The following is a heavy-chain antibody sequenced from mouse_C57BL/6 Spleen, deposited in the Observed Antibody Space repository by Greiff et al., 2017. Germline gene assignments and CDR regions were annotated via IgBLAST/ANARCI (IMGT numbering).Heavy chain of an antibody. V-gene: IGHV5-16*01. Sequence: VQLKQSEGGLVQPGSSMKLSCTASGFTFSDYYMAWVRQVPEKGLEWVANINYDGSSTYYLDSLKSRFIISRDNAKNILYLQMSSLKSEDTATYYCARGDGNYEVYFDYWGQGTTLTVSS. J-gene: IGHJ2*01. D-gene: IGHD2-1*01. CDR3: ARGDGNYEVYFDY. CDR2: INYDGSST. CDR1: GFTFSDYY.